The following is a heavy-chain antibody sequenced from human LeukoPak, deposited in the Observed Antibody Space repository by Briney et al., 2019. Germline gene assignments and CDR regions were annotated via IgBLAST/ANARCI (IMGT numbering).Heavy chain of an antibody. CDR1: GYSFTSYW. CDR2: IYPGDSDT. J-gene: IGHJ4*02. D-gene: IGHD2-2*01. CDR3: ARLPKDTFLDY. V-gene: IGHV5-51*01. Sequence: GESLKISCKGSGYSFTSYWIGWVRQMPGKGLEWMGIIYPGDSDTRYSPSFQGQVTISADKSSSTAYLHWSSLKASDTAIYYCARLPKDTFLDYWGQGTLVTVSS.